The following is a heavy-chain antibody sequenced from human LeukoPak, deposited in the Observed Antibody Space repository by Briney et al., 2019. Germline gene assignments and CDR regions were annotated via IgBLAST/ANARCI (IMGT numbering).Heavy chain of an antibody. CDR2: VHLSGRT. Sequence: PSGTLSLTCGVSGGSISSTNWWTWVRQPPGEGLEWIGEVHLSGRTNYNPSLESRVTMSVDMSENHISLKLSSVTAADTAVYYCARVKGAGYYYGMDVWGQGTTVTVSS. V-gene: IGHV4-4*02. D-gene: IGHD1-26*01. J-gene: IGHJ6*02. CDR3: ARVKGAGYYYGMDV. CDR1: GGSISSTNW.